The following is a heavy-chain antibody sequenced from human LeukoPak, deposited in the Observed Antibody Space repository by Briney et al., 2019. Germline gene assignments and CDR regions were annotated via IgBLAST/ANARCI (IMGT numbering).Heavy chain of an antibody. CDR2: IYYSGST. D-gene: IGHD3-10*01. Sequence: KPSETLSLTCTVSGGSISSYYWSWIRQPPGKGLEWIGYIYYSGSTNYNPSLKSRVTISVDTSKNQFSPKLSSVTAADTAVYYCARDSEEGDYFDYWGQGTLVTVSS. J-gene: IGHJ4*02. CDR3: ARDSEEGDYFDY. CDR1: GGSISSYY. V-gene: IGHV4-59*01.